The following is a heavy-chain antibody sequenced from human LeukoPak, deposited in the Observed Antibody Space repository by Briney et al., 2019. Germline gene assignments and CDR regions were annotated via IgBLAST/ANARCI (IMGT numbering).Heavy chain of an antibody. V-gene: IGHV4-31*03. J-gene: IGHJ6*03. D-gene: IGHD6-6*01. CDR3: ARGLGLEYSSSPLYYYYYMDV. Sequence: SQTLSLTCTVSGGSISSGGYYWSWIRQHPGKGLEWIGYIYYSGSTYYNPSLKSRVTISVDTSKNQFSLKLSSVTPEDTAVYYCARGLGLEYSSSPLYYYYYMDVWGKGTTVTVSS. CDR1: GGSISSGGYY. CDR2: IYYSGST.